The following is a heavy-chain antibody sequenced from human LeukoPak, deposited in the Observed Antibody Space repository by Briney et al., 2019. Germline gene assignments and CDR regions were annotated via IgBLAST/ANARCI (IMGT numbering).Heavy chain of an antibody. V-gene: IGHV1-18*01. J-gene: IGHJ4*02. D-gene: IGHD3-10*01. CDR3: AREHPHFGELWNDY. Sequence: ASVKVSCKASGYTFTSYGFSWVRQAPGQGLEWMGWISTYNGDTNYAQELQDRVTMTTDTSASTAYMELRSLRSDDTAVYYCAREHPHFGELWNDYWGQGTPVTVSS. CDR2: ISTYNGDT. CDR1: GYTFTSYG.